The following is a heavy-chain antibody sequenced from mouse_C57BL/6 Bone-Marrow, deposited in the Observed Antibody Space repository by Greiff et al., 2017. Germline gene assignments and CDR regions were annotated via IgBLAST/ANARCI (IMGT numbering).Heavy chain of an antibody. J-gene: IGHJ3*01. Sequence: EVKLVESGGGLVQSGRSLRLSCATSGFTFSDFYMEWVRQAPGKGLEWIAASRNKANDYTTEYSASVKGRFIVSRDTSPSILYLQMNALRAEDTAIYYCARDAHYYGSRVWFAYWGQGTLVTVSA. V-gene: IGHV7-1*01. CDR1: GFTFSDFY. CDR2: SRNKANDYTT. CDR3: ARDAHYYGSRVWFAY. D-gene: IGHD1-1*01.